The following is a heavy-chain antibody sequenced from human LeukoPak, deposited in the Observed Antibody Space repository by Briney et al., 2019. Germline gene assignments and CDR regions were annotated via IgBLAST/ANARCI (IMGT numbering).Heavy chain of an antibody. CDR2: ISGSGGST. D-gene: IGHD3-3*01. CDR1: GFTFSSYA. V-gene: IGHV3-23*01. CDR3: AKGGLDFWSGEYDY. Sequence: GGSLRLSCAASGFTFSSYAMSWVRQAPGKGLEWVSAISGSGGSTYYADSVKGRFTISRDNSKNTLYLQMNSLRAEDTAVYYCAKGGLDFWSGEYDYWGQGTLVTVSS. J-gene: IGHJ4*02.